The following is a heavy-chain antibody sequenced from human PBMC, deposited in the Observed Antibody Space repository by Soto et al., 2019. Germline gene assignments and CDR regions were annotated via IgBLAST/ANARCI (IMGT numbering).Heavy chain of an antibody. D-gene: IGHD4-17*01. CDR3: ARDYAPYYYYYGMDV. J-gene: IGHJ6*02. Sequence: EVQLVQSGAEVKKPGESLRISCKGSGYSFTSYWISWVRQMPGKGLEWMGRIDPSDSYTNYSPSFQGHVTISADKSISTAYLQWSSLKASDTAMYYCARDYAPYYYYYGMDVWGQGTTVTVSS. CDR2: IDPSDSYT. CDR1: GYSFTSYW. V-gene: IGHV5-10-1*03.